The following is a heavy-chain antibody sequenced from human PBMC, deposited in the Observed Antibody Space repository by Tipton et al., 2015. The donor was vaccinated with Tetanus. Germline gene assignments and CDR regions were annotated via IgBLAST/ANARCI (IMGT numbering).Heavy chain of an antibody. CDR2: IFHSGST. CDR1: GGSMSNNY. Sequence: LRLSCTVSGGSMSNNYWSWIRQPPGKGLEWIAYIFHSGSTNYSPSLKSRVAISMDTSKNQISLKLSSVTAADTAVYYCEGDDYYETSLRDYYGEEVWGQGTTVTVSS. J-gene: IGHJ6*02. CDR3: EGDDYYETSLRDYYGEEV. V-gene: IGHV4-59*01. D-gene: IGHD3-16*01.